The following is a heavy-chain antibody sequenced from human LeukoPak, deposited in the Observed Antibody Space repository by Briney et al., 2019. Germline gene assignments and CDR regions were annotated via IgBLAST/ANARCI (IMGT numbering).Heavy chain of an antibody. D-gene: IGHD3-10*01. J-gene: IGHJ2*01. CDR3: AGGVGWHFAL. Sequence: GGSLRLSCAASGFTFSSYSMNWVRQASGKGLEWVATTNADENQKLYADSMEGRFTISRDNGKNSLYLQIDSLRVDDTAVYYCAGGVGWHFALWGRGTLVTVSS. CDR2: TNADENQK. CDR1: GFTFSSYS. V-gene: IGHV3-7*01.